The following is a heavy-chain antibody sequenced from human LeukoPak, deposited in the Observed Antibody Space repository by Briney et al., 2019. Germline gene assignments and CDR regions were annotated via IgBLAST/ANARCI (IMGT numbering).Heavy chain of an antibody. Sequence: PGGSLRLSCAASGFTFSSYEMNWVRQAPGKGLEWVSYISSSGSTIYYADSVKGRFTISRDNSKNTLYLQMNSLRAEDTAVYYCAKDHQLWFGLYTWGQGTLVTVSS. D-gene: IGHD3-10*01. CDR3: AKDHQLWFGLYT. CDR1: GFTFSSYE. CDR2: ISSSGSTI. V-gene: IGHV3-48*03. J-gene: IGHJ4*02.